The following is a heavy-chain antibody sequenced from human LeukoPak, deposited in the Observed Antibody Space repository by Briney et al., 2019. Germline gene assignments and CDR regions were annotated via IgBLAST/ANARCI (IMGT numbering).Heavy chain of an antibody. J-gene: IGHJ4*02. CDR3: ARDFRSIVVVPAAHIFDY. V-gene: IGHV1-69*01. D-gene: IGHD2-2*01. Sequence: SVKVSCKGSGGTLSCYASSWVRQAPGQEVEWMGGIISIFGTANYAQKFQGRVTITADESTSTAYMELSSLRSEDTAVYYCARDFRSIVVVPAAHIFDYWGQGTLVTVSS. CDR1: GGTLSCYA. CDR2: IISIFGTA.